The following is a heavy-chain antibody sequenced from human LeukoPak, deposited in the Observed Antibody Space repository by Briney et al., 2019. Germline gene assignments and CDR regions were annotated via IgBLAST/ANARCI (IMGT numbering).Heavy chain of an antibody. J-gene: IGHJ4*02. CDR3: ACVYDFWSGYYFDY. CDR2: IYHSGST. Sequence: SETLSLTCTVSGYSISSGYYWGWIRQPPGKGLEWIGSIYHSGSTYYNPSLKSRVTISVDTSKNQFSLKLSSVTAADTAVYYCACVYDFWSGYYFDYWGQGTLVTVSS. D-gene: IGHD3-3*01. V-gene: IGHV4-38-2*02. CDR1: GYSISSGYY.